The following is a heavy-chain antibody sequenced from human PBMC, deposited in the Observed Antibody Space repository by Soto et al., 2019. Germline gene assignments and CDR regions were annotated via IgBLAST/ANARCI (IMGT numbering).Heavy chain of an antibody. CDR2: IIPIFGTA. V-gene: IGHV1-69*13. CDR1: GGTFSSYA. CDR3: ARASDFWSGYYNAYYYGMDV. J-gene: IGHJ6*02. D-gene: IGHD3-3*01. Sequence: ASVEVSCKASGGTFSSYAISWVRQAPGQGLEWMGGIIPIFGTANYAQKFQGRVTITADESTSTAYMELSSLRSEDTAVYYCARASDFWSGYYNAYYYGMDVWGQGTTVT.